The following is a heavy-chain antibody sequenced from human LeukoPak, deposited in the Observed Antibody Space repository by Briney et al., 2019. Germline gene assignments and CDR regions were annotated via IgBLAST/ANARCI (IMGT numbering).Heavy chain of an antibody. J-gene: IGHJ6*03. D-gene: IGHD6-6*01. CDR1: GYTFTSYG. CDR3: AREFSGVSSSSADYYYYMDV. V-gene: IGHV1-18*01. Sequence: GASVKVSCKASGYTFTSYGISWVRPAPGQGLEWMGWISAYNGNTNYAQKLQGRVTMTTDTSTSTAYMELRSLRSDDTAVYYCAREFSGVSSSSADYYYYMDVWGKGTTVTVSS. CDR2: ISAYNGNT.